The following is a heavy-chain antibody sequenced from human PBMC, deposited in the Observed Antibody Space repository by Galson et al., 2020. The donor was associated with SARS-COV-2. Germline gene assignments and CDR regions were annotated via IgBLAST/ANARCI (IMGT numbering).Heavy chain of an antibody. J-gene: IGHJ6*02. CDR2: IWYDGSNK. V-gene: IGHV3-33*01. CDR3: ARDLGSIYYGSGSPMVGYYGMDV. D-gene: IGHD3-10*01. Sequence: GGSLRLSCAASGFTFSSYGMHWVRQAPGKGLEWVAIIWYDGSNKYYADSVKGRFTISRDNSKNTLYLQMNSLRAEDTAVYYCARDLGSIYYGSGSPMVGYYGMDVWGQGTTVTVSS. CDR1: GFTFSSYG.